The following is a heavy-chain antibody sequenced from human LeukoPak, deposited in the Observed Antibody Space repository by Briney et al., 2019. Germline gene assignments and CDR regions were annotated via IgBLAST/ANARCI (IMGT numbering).Heavy chain of an antibody. Sequence: GGSLRLSCAASGFTFSSYAMHWVRQAPGKGLEWVAVISYDGSNKYYADSVKGRFTISRDNSKNTLYLQMNSLRAKDTAVYYCARGPDHGDYQYYFDYWGQGTLVTVSS. D-gene: IGHD4-17*01. CDR3: ARGPDHGDYQYYFDY. CDR1: GFTFSSYA. J-gene: IGHJ4*02. V-gene: IGHV3-30-3*01. CDR2: ISYDGSNK.